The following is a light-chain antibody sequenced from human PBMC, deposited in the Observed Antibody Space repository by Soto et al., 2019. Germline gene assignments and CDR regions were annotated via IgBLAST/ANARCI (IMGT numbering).Light chain of an antibody. J-gene: IGLJ3*02. CDR1: SSDIGAYDY. V-gene: IGLV2-14*01. CDR3: SSYSGISHWV. Sequence: QSALTQPASVSGSPGQSITISCTGTSSDIGAYDYVSWYQQHPGKAPKLMIYKVTSRPSGVSIRFSGSKSGRAASLTISGLQAYDEADYYCSSYSGISHWVFGGGTKLTVL. CDR2: KVT.